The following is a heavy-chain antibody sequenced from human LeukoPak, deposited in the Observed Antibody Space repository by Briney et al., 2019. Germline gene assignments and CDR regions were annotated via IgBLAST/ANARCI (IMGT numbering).Heavy chain of an antibody. J-gene: IGHJ5*02. V-gene: IGHV3-53*04. Sequence: GGSLRLSCAASGFTVSSSPINWVRQAPGRGLEWVSVIYSGGNTFYADSVKGRFTISRHNSENTLYLQMNSLSADDTAVYYCARLMGSGWFDPWGQGTLVTVSS. CDR3: ARLMGSGWFDP. CDR2: IYSGGNT. CDR1: GFTVSSSP. D-gene: IGHD1-26*01.